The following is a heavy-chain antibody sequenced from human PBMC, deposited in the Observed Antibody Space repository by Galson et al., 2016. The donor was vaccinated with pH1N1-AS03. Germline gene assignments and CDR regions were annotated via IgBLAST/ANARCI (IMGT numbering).Heavy chain of an antibody. CDR2: IYASGST. J-gene: IGHJ4*02. V-gene: IGHV4-4*07. CDR1: GGSISSYY. D-gene: IGHD3-16*01. CDR3: VSVWGDYDY. Sequence: LSLTCTVSGGSISSYYWSWIRQPAGKGLEWIGRIYASGSTIYNPSLKSRVTVSVDTSKNQLSLKLTSVTAADTAVYYCVSVWGDYDYWGQGTLVTVSS.